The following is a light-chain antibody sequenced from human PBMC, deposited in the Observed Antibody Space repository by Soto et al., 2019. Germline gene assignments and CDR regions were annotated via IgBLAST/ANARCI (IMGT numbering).Light chain of an antibody. V-gene: IGKV3-11*01. Sequence: EIVLTQSPATLSLSPGERATHSCRASQNVSSYLAWYKQKPGQAPRLLIYDASNRATGIPARFSGSGSGTDFTLTISSLEPEDFAVYYCQQRSNWPPITFGQGTRLEIK. J-gene: IGKJ5*01. CDR1: QNVSSY. CDR3: QQRSNWPPIT. CDR2: DAS.